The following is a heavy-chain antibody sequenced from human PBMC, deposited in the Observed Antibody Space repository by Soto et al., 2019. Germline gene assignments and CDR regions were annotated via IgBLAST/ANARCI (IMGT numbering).Heavy chain of an antibody. V-gene: IGHV1-46*03. D-gene: IGHD3-9*01. CDR3: ARAGDILTGLYMDV. CDR2: INPSLGSA. Sequence: GASVKVSCKASGFTFSSYSISWVRQAPGKGLEWMGTINPSLGSASYAQKFQGRVTMTTDTSTSTVYMELSSLRSEDTAVYYCARAGDILTGLYMDVWGKGTTVTVSS. J-gene: IGHJ6*03. CDR1: GFTFSSYS.